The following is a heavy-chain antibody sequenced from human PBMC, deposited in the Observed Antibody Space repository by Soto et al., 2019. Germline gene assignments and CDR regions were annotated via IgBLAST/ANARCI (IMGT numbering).Heavy chain of an antibody. V-gene: IGHV3-23*01. D-gene: IGHD3-22*01. Sequence: GGSLRLSCAASGFTFSSYAMSWVRQAPGKGLEWVSAISGSGGSTYYADSVKGRFTISRDNSKNTLYLQMNSLRAEDTAVYYCAKDLQSADSSGYYYSGSFDYWGQGTLVTVSS. J-gene: IGHJ4*02. CDR1: GFTFSSYA. CDR2: ISGSGGST. CDR3: AKDLQSADSSGYYYSGSFDY.